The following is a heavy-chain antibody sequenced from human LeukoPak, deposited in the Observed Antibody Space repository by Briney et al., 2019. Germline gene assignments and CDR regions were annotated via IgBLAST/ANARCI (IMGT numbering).Heavy chain of an antibody. Sequence: KPGGSLRLSCAASGFTFSSYWMHWVRQAPGKGLEWVSSISSSSCYIYYADSVKGRFTISRDNAKNSLYLQMNSLRAEDTAVYYCAREEGTIFGVVTPRFDPWGQGTLVTVSS. CDR3: AREEGTIFGVVTPRFDP. CDR2: ISSSSCYI. CDR1: GFTFSSYW. D-gene: IGHD3-3*01. J-gene: IGHJ5*02. V-gene: IGHV3-21*01.